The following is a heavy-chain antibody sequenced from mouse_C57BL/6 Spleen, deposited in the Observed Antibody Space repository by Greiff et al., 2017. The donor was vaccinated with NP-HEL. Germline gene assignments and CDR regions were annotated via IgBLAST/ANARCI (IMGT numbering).Heavy chain of an antibody. CDR1: GFTFSDYG. D-gene: IGHD2-5*01. J-gene: IGHJ4*01. CDR3: AIYYSNYVRAMDY. CDR2: ISSGSSTI. Sequence: EVQRVESGGGLVKPGGSLKLSCAASGFTFSDYGMHWVRQAPEKGLEWVAYISSGSSTIYYANTVKGRFTISRDNAKNTLCLQMTSLRSEDTAMYYCAIYYSNYVRAMDYWGQGTSVTVSS. V-gene: IGHV5-17*01.